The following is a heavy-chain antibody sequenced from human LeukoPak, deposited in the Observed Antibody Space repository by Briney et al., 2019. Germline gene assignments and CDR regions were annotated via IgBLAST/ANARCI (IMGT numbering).Heavy chain of an antibody. J-gene: IGHJ4*02. CDR3: ARGGLHYYDSSGFDY. CDR2: ILYDGSNK. Sequence: GGSLRLSCAASGFTFSRYAMHWVRQAPGKGLECVAVILYDGSNKYYADSVKGRFTISRDNSKNTVYLQMNSLRAEDTAVYYCARGGLHYYDSSGFDYWGQGTLATVSS. V-gene: IGHV3-30-3*01. CDR1: GFTFSRYA. D-gene: IGHD3-22*01.